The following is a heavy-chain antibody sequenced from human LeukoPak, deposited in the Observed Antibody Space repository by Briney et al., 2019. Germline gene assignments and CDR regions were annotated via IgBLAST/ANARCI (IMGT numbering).Heavy chain of an antibody. CDR1: GGSISSGGYY. J-gene: IGHJ4*02. CDR2: IYYSGST. D-gene: IGHD4/OR15-4a*01. CDR3: ARLPLAKHQ. Sequence: PSETLSLTCTVSGGSISSGGYYWSWIRQHPGKDLEWNGYIYYSGSTYYNPSLNRRVTISVDTYKNQFSLRLSSVAAEDTAVYCWARLPLAKHQWGQGTLVTVSS. V-gene: IGHV4-31*03.